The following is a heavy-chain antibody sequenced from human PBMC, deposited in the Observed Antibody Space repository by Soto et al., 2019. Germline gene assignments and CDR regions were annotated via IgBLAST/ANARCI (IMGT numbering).Heavy chain of an antibody. CDR1: GYIFVNYG. Sequence: QVQLVQSGDEVKKPGASVKVSCKASGYIFVNYGIDWVRQAPGQGLEWMGWISPYTGNTHSATKIQGRLTMTTDTSTSTAYMGLGSLTSDDTAVYYCVMVDNYVTPTPQDVWGEGTTVTVSS. CDR3: VMVDNYVTPTPQDV. D-gene: IGHD3-16*01. J-gene: IGHJ6*04. V-gene: IGHV1-18*01. CDR2: ISPYTGNT.